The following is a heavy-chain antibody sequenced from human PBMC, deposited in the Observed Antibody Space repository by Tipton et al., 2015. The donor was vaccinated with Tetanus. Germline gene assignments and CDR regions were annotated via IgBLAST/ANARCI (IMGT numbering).Heavy chain of an antibody. CDR3: ARPIKQWVVPVAS. Sequence: TLSLTCAVYGGSFSGSYWSWVRQPPGKGLEWIGEVHPRGGTNYNPSLKSRVTISLDTSKTHFYLNLSSVTAADTAVYYCARPIKQWVVPVASWGQGPLVTVSS. CDR2: VHPRGGT. CDR1: GGSFSGSY. D-gene: IGHD6-19*01. V-gene: IGHV4-34*01. J-gene: IGHJ4*02.